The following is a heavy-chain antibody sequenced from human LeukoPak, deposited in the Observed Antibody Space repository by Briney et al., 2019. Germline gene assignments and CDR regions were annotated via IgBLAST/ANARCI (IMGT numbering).Heavy chain of an antibody. V-gene: IGHV3-30-3*01. Sequence: SGGSLRLSGAASGFTFSSYAMHWVRQAPGKGLEWVAVISYDGSNKYYADSVKGRFTISRDNSKNTLYLQMNSLRAEDTAVYYCARDRVGATDYFDYWGQGTLVTVSS. CDR2: ISYDGSNK. J-gene: IGHJ4*02. CDR1: GFTFSSYA. CDR3: ARDRVGATDYFDY. D-gene: IGHD1-26*01.